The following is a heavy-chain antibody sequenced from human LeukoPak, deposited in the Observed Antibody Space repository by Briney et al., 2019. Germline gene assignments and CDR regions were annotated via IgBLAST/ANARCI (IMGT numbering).Heavy chain of an antibody. CDR1: GGSISTYY. CDR3: ARARYVNSFYAFDI. D-gene: IGHD3-9*01. CDR2: LSKSGNT. J-gene: IGHJ3*02. Sequence: SETLSLTCTVSGGSISTYYWSWIRLPPGKGLEWIGYLSKSGNTNYSPSLKSRVTIFGDTSKNQFFLKLSSVTAADTAVYYCARARYVNSFYAFDIWGQGTLVTVSS. V-gene: IGHV4-59*01.